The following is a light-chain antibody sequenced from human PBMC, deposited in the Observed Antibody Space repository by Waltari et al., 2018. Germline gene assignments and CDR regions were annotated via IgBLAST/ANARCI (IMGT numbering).Light chain of an antibody. CDR3: QQYHSYSPYT. CDR2: KAS. V-gene: IGKV1-5*03. Sequence: IQMTQSPSTLSASLGDRVTITCRASQTISIYLAWYQQKPGKAPNLLIYKASTLESGVPSRFSGSGSGTEFTLTISSLQPDDFATYYCQQYHSYSPYTFGQGTKLDIK. J-gene: IGKJ2*01. CDR1: QTISIY.